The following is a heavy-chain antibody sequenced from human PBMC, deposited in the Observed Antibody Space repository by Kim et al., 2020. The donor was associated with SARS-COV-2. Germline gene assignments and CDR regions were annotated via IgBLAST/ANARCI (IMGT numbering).Heavy chain of an antibody. CDR2: IYSGGST. Sequence: GGSLRLSCAASGFTVSSNYMSWVRQAPGKGLEWVSVIYSGGSTYYADSVKGRFTISRDNSKNTLYLQMNSLRAEDTAVYYCARHRGYYYYGMDVWGQGTTVTVSS. J-gene: IGHJ6*02. V-gene: IGHV3-66*02. CDR1: GFTVSSNY. D-gene: IGHD2-2*01. CDR3: ARHRGYYYYGMDV.